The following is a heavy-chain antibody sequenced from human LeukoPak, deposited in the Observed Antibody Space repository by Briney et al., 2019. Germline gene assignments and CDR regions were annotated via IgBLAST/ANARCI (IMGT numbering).Heavy chain of an antibody. V-gene: IGHV4-4*07. Sequence: SETLSLTCTASGGSISSYYWSWIRQPAGKGLEWIGRIYTSGSTNYNPSLKSRVTMSVDTSKNQFSLKLSSVTAADTAVYYCARSGYSLYYYYYMDVWGKGTTVTVSS. CDR1: GGSISSYY. CDR3: ARSGYSLYYYYYMDV. CDR2: IYTSGST. D-gene: IGHD3-3*01. J-gene: IGHJ6*03.